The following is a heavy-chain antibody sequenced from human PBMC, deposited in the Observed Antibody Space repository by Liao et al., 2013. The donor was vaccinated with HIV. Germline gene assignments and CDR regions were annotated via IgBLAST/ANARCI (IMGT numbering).Heavy chain of an antibody. J-gene: IGHJ5*02. V-gene: IGHV4-4*07. Sequence: QVQLQESGPGLVKPSETLSLTCTVSGGSISSYYWSWIRQPAGKGLEWIGRIYSSGSANYNPSLNSRVTMSVDTSKNQFSLKLSSVTAADTAVYYCARTDQYYDFWNGYENWFDPWGQGTLVTVSS. CDR1: GGSISSYY. CDR2: IYSSGSA. CDR3: ARTDQYYDFWNGYENWFDP. D-gene: IGHD3-3*01.